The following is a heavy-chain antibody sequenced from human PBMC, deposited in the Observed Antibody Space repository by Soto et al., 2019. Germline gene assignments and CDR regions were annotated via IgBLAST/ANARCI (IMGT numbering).Heavy chain of an antibody. CDR1: GYTFTNYS. Sequence: ASVKVSCKASGYTFTNYSISWVRQAPGQGLECMGWIRAYSVRTNYAQNLQGRVTMTTDTATSTAYMEVRSLRSDDTAVYYCARDRDYYYDNSDKYHYHYAMDVWGQGTMVTVSS. CDR2: IRAYSVRT. D-gene: IGHD3-22*01. CDR3: ARDRDYYYDNSDKYHYHYAMDV. V-gene: IGHV1-18*04. J-gene: IGHJ6*02.